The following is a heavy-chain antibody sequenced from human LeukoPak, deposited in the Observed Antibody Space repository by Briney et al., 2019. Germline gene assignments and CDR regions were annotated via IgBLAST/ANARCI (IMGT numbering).Heavy chain of an antibody. Sequence: GGSLRLSCAASGFTVSSNYMSWVRQAPGKGLEWVSYISSSSSTIYYTDSVKGRFTISRDNAKNSLYLQMNSLRDEDTAVYYCASTKWFIGYWGQGTLVTVSS. CDR3: ASTKWFIGY. V-gene: IGHV3-48*02. J-gene: IGHJ4*02. CDR1: GFTVSSNY. CDR2: ISSSSSTI. D-gene: IGHD3-22*01.